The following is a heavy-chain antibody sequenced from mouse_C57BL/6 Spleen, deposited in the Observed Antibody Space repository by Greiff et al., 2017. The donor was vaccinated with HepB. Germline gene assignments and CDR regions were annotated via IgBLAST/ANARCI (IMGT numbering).Heavy chain of an antibody. V-gene: IGHV1-4*01. J-gene: IGHJ2*01. CDR3: ARGRELVYFDY. CDR1: GYTFTSYT. CDR2: INPSSGYT. D-gene: IGHD4-1*01. Sequence: VKLMESGAELARPGASVKMSCKASGYTFTSYTMHWVKQRPGQGLEWIGYINPSSGYTKYNQKFKDKATLTADKSSSTAYMQLSSLTSEDSAVYYCARGRELVYFDYWGQGTTLTVSS.